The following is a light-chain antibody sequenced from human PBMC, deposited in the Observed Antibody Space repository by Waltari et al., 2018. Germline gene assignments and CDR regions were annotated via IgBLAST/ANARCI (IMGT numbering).Light chain of an antibody. V-gene: IGLV1-40*01. CDR2: GNN. Sequence: QSVLTQPPSVSGAPGQRVTISCTGSSSNIGAGYAVHGYQQLPGTAPKLPIHGNNNPPPGVPDRCSGSKSGTSASLAITGLQTEDEAYYYCQSYGRDWVFGGGTKLTVL. J-gene: IGLJ3*02. CDR3: QSYGRDWV. CDR1: SSNIGAGYA.